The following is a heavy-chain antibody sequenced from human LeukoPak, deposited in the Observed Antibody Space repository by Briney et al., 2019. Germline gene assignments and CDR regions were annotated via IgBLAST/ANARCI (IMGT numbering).Heavy chain of an antibody. CDR1: GGSFSGYY. D-gene: IGHD6-19*01. CDR3: ARLGSSGWRI. Sequence: SETLSLTCAVYGGSFSGYYWSWIRQPPGKGLEWIGEINHSGSTNYNPSLKSRVTISVDTSKNQFSLKLSSVTAADTAVYYCARLGSSGWRIWGKGTTVTISS. J-gene: IGHJ6*04. V-gene: IGHV4-34*01. CDR2: INHSGST.